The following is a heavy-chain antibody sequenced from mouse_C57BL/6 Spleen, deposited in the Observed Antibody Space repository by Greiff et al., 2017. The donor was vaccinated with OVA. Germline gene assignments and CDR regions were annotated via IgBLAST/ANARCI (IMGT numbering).Heavy chain of an antibody. J-gene: IGHJ2*01. CDR1: GYTFTSYW. CDR3: ARSGLSDY. CDR2: IYPSDSET. V-gene: IGHV1-61*01. Sequence: QVQLKQPGAELVRPGSSVKLSCKASGYTFTSYWMDWVKQRPGQGLEWIGNIYPSDSETHYNQKFKDKATLTVDKSSSTAYMQLSSLTSEDSAVYYCARSGLSDYWGQGTTLTVSS. D-gene: IGHD2-2*01.